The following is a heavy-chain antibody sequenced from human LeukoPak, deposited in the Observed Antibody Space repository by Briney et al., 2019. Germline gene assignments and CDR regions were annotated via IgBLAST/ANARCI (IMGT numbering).Heavy chain of an antibody. Sequence: SETLSLTCAVYGGSFSGYYWSWIRQPPGKGLERIGKINHSGSTNYNPSLKSRVTISVDTSKNQFSLKLSSVTAADTAVYYCARLIAVAGSYYFDYWGQGTLVTVSS. J-gene: IGHJ4*02. D-gene: IGHD6-19*01. V-gene: IGHV4-34*01. CDR2: INHSGST. CDR3: ARLIAVAGSYYFDY. CDR1: GGSFSGYY.